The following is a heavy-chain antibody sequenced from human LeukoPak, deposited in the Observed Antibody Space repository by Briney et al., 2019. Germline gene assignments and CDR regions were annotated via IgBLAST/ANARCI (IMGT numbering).Heavy chain of an antibody. Sequence: SETLSLTCAVSGGSISSGGYSWSWIRQPPGKGLEWIGYIYHSGSTYYNPSLKSRVTISVDRSKNQFSLKLSPVTAADTAVYYCARVSRGWPFDYWGQGTLVTVSS. CDR3: ARVSRGWPFDY. V-gene: IGHV4-30-2*01. CDR2: IYHSGST. D-gene: IGHD6-19*01. J-gene: IGHJ4*02. CDR1: GGSISSGGYS.